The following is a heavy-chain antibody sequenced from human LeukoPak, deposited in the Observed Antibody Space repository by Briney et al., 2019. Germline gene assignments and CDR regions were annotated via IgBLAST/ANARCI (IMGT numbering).Heavy chain of an antibody. Sequence: SETLSLTCAVYGGSFSGYYWSWIRQPPGKGLEWIGEINHSGSTNYNPSLKSRVTISVDTSKNQFSLKLSSVTAADTAVYYCASAGYSYAGVDYWGQGTLVTVSS. D-gene: IGHD5-18*01. CDR2: INHSGST. CDR3: ASAGYSYAGVDY. V-gene: IGHV4-34*01. J-gene: IGHJ4*02. CDR1: GGSFSGYY.